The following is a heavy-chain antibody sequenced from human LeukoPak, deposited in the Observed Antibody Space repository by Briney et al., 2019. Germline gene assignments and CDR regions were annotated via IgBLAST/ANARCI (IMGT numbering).Heavy chain of an antibody. CDR1: GYTFTSYY. V-gene: IGHV1-46*01. Sequence: ASVKVSCKASGYTFTSYYIHCVRQAPRQPLEWMGIINPSGVRTSYAKKFQGRVTMTRDPSTSTVYMELSRLRSEDTAVYYCAREDYVVRRWFDPWGQGTLVTVSS. J-gene: IGHJ5*02. CDR2: INPSGVRT. D-gene: IGHD3-22*01. CDR3: AREDYVVRRWFDP.